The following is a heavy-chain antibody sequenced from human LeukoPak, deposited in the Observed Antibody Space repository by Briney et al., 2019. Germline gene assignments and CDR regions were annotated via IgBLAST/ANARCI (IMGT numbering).Heavy chain of an antibody. J-gene: IGHJ4*02. CDR3: VKGRYGTGWDF. V-gene: IGHV3-64D*06. CDR2: ITSDGENT. D-gene: IGHD3-10*01. Sequence: AGGYLRLSGSASGFTFSTHNMHWVRQAPGKGLEFVSGITSDGENTDYLEFVKGRFTITRDNSKNTLYLHMTSLRPEDTAVYFCVKGRYGTGWDFWGPGTLVIVSS. CDR1: GFTFSTHN.